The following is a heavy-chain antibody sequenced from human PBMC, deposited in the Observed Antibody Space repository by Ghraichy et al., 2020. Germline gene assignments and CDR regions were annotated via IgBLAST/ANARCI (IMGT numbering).Heavy chain of an antibody. D-gene: IGHD3-3*01. V-gene: IGHV4-34*01. J-gene: IGHJ6*02. Sequence: ESLNISCAVYGGSFSGYYWSWIRQPPGKGLEWIGEINHSGSTNYNPSLKSRVTISVDTSKNQFSLKLSSVTAADTAVYYCARICYDFWSGYSSYGMDVWGQGTTVTVSS. CDR1: GGSFSGYY. CDR2: INHSGST. CDR3: ARICYDFWSGYSSYGMDV.